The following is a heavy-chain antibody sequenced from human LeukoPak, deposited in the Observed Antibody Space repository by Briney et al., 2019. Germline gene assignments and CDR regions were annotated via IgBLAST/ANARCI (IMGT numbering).Heavy chain of an antibody. CDR3: ASLKWFDAFDI. J-gene: IGHJ3*02. CDR1: GFTFSSYS. CDR2: ISSSSSYI. V-gene: IGHV3-21*01. Sequence: GGSLRLSCAASGFTFSSYSMNWVRQAPGKGLEWVSSISSSSSYIYYADSVKGRFTISRDNAKNSLYLQMNSLRAEDTAVYYCASLKWFDAFDIWGQWTMVTVSS. D-gene: IGHD3-22*01.